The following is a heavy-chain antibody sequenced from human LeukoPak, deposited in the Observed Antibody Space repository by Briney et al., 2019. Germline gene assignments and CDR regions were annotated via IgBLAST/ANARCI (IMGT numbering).Heavy chain of an antibody. J-gene: IGHJ3*01. CDR2: IYPGDSGP. D-gene: IGHD1-26*01. CDR1: GYSFTSYC. CDR3: GMSGDRVPLQDDVFDV. Sequence: GESLKISCKVSGYSFTSYCIGWVRQMPGKGLEGMGIIYPGDSGPTYSPSFQGQVTISVDKSINPAHLQWSSLQASDTAMYYCGMSGDRVPLQDDVFDVWGQGTMVTVST. V-gene: IGHV5-51*01.